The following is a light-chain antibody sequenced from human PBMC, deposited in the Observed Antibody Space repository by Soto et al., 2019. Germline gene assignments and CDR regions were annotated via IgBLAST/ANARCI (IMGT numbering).Light chain of an antibody. Sequence: DIQMTQSPSTVSAYVGDSVTITCRASQSITTWLAWYQQRQGKAPKLLIYDVSSLQSGVPSRFSGSGSWTEFSLTISSMQPDDFATYYCQHYKMYSPWTFGQGTKVEIK. CDR1: QSITTW. CDR2: DVS. V-gene: IGKV1-5*01. CDR3: QHYKMYSPWT. J-gene: IGKJ1*01.